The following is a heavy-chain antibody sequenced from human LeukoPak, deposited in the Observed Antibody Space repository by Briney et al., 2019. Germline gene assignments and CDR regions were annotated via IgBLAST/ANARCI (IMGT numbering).Heavy chain of an antibody. D-gene: IGHD6-19*01. CDR3: AKDPAVVYSSGPLDY. CDR2: ISGSGGST. CDR1: GFTFSSYA. Sequence: GGSLRLSCAASGFTFSSYAMSWVRQAPGKGLEWVSAISGSGGSTYYADSVKGRFTISRDNSKNTLYLQMNSLRAEDTAVYYCAKDPAVVYSSGPLDYWGQGSLVTVPS. V-gene: IGHV3-23*01. J-gene: IGHJ4*02.